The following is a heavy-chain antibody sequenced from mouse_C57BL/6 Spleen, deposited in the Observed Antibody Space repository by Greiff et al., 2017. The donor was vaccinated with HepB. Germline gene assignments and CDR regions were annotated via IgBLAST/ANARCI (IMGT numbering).Heavy chain of an antibody. Sequence: VQLQETGPELVKPGASVKISCKASGYAFSSSWMNWVKQRPGKGLEWIGRIYPGDGDTNYNGKFKGKATLTADKSSSTAYMQLSSLTSEDSAVYFCAREGVWGPWFAYWGQGTLVTVSA. J-gene: IGHJ3*01. CDR2: IYPGDGDT. D-gene: IGHD2-10*02. V-gene: IGHV1-82*01. CDR3: AREGVWGPWFAY. CDR1: GYAFSSSW.